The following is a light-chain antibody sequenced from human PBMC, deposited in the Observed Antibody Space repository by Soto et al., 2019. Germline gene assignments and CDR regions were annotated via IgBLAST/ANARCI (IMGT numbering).Light chain of an antibody. CDR3: AAWDDSLNGRV. J-gene: IGLJ1*01. CDR2: YDN. V-gene: IGLV1-44*01. Sequence: QSVLTQPPSASGTPGQRVTISCSGSNSNIGSNTVNWYQQLPGTAPKLLIYYDNLRPSGVPDRISGSKSGTSASLAISGLQADVEADYYCAAWDDSLNGRVFPTGTKVTVL. CDR1: NSNIGSNT.